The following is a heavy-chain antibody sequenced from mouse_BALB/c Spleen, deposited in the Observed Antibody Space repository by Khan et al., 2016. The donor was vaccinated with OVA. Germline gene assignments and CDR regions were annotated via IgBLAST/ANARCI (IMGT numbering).Heavy chain of an antibody. CDR2: ISSTGGT. CDR1: GYSITSDYA. D-gene: IGHD2-14*01. V-gene: IGHV3-2*02. J-gene: IGHJ4*01. Sequence: EVQLQESGPGLVKPSQSLSLTCTVTGYSITSDYAWNWIRQFPGNKLEWMGYISSTGGTSYNPSLKSRISITRDTSKNQFFLQFKSVTAEDTATYYGARSLYYSYGYALDCWGRGTLVTVSS. CDR3: ARSLYYSYGYALDC.